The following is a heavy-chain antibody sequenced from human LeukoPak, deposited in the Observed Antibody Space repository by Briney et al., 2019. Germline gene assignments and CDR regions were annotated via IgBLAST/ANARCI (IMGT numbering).Heavy chain of an antibody. CDR3: ASGNYYNTSGYQFDS. D-gene: IGHD3-22*01. Sequence: SETLSLTCTVSDDSISSRSFSWGWIRQPPGKGLEWIGSIYYSGSTNYNPSLKSRVTISVDTSKNQFSLKLRSVTAADTAVYYCASGNYYNTSGYQFDSWGQGTLVTVSS. CDR2: IYYSGST. V-gene: IGHV4-39*07. CDR1: DDSISSRSFS. J-gene: IGHJ4*02.